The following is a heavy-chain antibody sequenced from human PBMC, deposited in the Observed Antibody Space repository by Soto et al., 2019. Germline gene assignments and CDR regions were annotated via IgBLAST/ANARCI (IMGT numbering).Heavy chain of an antibody. CDR3: ARAPVRGVITLDY. D-gene: IGHD3-10*01. CDR1: SDSISSYNW. J-gene: IGHJ4*02. Sequence: QVQLQESGPGLVKPSGTLSLTCDVSSDSISSYNWWSWVRQPPGKGLEGIGEIYHTGITNYNPSLKCRVTISVDKSKNQFSLKLRSVTVADTAVYYCARAPVRGVITLDYWGQGTLVTVSS. V-gene: IGHV4-4*02. CDR2: IYHTGIT.